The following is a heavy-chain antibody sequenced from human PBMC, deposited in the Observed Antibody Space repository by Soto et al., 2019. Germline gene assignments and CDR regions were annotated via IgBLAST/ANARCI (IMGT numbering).Heavy chain of an antibody. CDR3: ATSYGSGYRAFDS. D-gene: IGHD3-10*01. Sequence: QVQLVQSGAEVKKPGSLVKVSCKASGDTFSFYTINWVRQAPGLGLEWVGRINPILSMSNYAQKFQGRVTMTADKSTNTAYMELRSLRSEDTAMYFCATSYGSGYRAFDSWGQGALVTVSS. J-gene: IGHJ4*02. CDR2: INPILSMS. CDR1: GDTFSFYT. V-gene: IGHV1-69*02.